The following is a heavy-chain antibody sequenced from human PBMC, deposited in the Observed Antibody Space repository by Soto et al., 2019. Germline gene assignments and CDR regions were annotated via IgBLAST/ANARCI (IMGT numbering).Heavy chain of an antibody. CDR1: GFTFNNYA. D-gene: IGHD2-2*01. V-gene: IGHV3-23*01. J-gene: IGHJ4*02. CDR2: ITDSGDDT. Sequence: EVQPLESGGGLVQPGGSLRLSCAASGFTFNNYAMGWVRQAPGKGLEWVSAITDSGDDTYYIDSVKGRFTISRSNSKSTLYLQMNSLRAEDTAIYYCAKLGSSSWSPHYYFDYWGQGTLVTVSS. CDR3: AKLGSSSWSPHYYFDY.